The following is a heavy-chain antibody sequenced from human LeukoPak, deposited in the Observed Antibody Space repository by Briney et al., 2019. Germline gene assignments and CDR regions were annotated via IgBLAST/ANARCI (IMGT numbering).Heavy chain of an antibody. CDR3: VSARCSGGSCYPLH. V-gene: IGHV4-4*07. Sequence: SETLSLTCTVPGGSISSYKWSWIRQPAGKGLEWIGRIYTGGSTNYIASVKSRVTMSVDTSKSQLSLQLSSVTAADTAVYYCVSARCSGGSCYPLHWGQGTPVTVSS. CDR2: IYTGGST. CDR1: GGSISSYK. D-gene: IGHD2-15*01. J-gene: IGHJ4*02.